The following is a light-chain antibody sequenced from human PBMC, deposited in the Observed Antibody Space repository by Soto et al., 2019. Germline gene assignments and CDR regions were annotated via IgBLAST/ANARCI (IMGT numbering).Light chain of an antibody. CDR2: AAS. V-gene: IGKV1-8*01. CDR3: QQYYSYPPT. CDR1: QGISSY. J-gene: IGKJ2*01. Sequence: AIRMTQSPSSFSASTGDRVTITCRASQGISSYLAWYQQKPGKAPKLLIYAASTLQSGVPSRFSGSGSGTDFTLTISGLQSEDFATYYCQQYYSYPPTCGQGTKLEFK.